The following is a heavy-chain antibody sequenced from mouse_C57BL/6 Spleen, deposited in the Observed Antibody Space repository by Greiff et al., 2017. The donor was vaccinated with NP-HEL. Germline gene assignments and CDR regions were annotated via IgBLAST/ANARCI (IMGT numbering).Heavy chain of an antibody. CDR2: ISSGSSTI. CDR1: GFTFSDYG. CDR3: AKHYYGSSYYWYFDV. Sequence: EVQGVESGGGLVKPGGSLKLSCAASGFTFSDYGMHWVRQAPEKGLEWVAYISSGSSTIYYADTVKGRFTISRDNAKNTLFLQMTSLRSEDTAMYYCAKHYYGSSYYWYFDVWGTGTTVTVSS. D-gene: IGHD1-1*01. J-gene: IGHJ1*03. V-gene: IGHV5-17*01.